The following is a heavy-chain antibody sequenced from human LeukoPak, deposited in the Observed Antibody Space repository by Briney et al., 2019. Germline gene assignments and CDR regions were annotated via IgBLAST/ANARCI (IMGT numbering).Heavy chain of an antibody. J-gene: IGHJ4*02. CDR2: IHHSGGT. V-gene: IGHV4-59*01. D-gene: IGHD6-19*01. CDR1: GGSISSYY. Sequence: PSETLSLTCTVSGGSISSYYWSWIRQPPGKGLEWIGNIHHSGGTNYNPSLNSRVTISLDTSKNQFSLKLSSVTAADTAVYYCARSPSSGWLSFDYWGQGTLVTVSS. CDR3: ARSPSSGWLSFDY.